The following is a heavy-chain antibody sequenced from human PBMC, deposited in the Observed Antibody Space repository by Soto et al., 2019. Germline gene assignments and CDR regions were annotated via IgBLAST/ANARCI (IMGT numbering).Heavy chain of an antibody. CDR1: GYSFTSYW. D-gene: IGHD2-2*02. J-gene: IGHJ6*02. CDR2: IDPSDSYT. Sequence: GESLKISCKGSGYSFTSYWISWVRQMPGKGLEWMGRIDPSDSYTNYSPSFQGHVTISADKSISTAYLQWSSLKASDTAMYYCARQYGCSSTSCYTLYYNGMDVWGQGTTVTVSS. CDR3: ARQYGCSSTSCYTLYYNGMDV. V-gene: IGHV5-10-1*01.